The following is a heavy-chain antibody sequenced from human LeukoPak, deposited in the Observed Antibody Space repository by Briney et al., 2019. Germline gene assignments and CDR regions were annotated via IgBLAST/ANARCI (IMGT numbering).Heavy chain of an antibody. J-gene: IGHJ3*02. V-gene: IGHV4-59*12. CDR3: ARGAYPDAFDI. Sequence: PSETLSLTPTVSGGSITRYYRSWIRQPPGKGLEWIGYIYYSGSTNYNPSLKSRVTISVDTSKNQFSLKLKSVTTADTAVYYCARGAYPDAFDIWGQGTMVTVSS. D-gene: IGHD2-2*02. CDR2: IYYSGST. CDR1: GGSITRYY.